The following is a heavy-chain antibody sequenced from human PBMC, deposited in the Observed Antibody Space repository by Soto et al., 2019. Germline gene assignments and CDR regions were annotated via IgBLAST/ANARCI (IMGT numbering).Heavy chain of an antibody. J-gene: IGHJ6*03. Sequence: EVQLVESGGGLVQPGGSLRLSCAASGFTFSNAWMQWVRQSPGKGLEWVGRITKTDGGTTDYAAPVKGRLTISRDDSKNTLYLQMNSLKTEGAAVYFCARRIPARVNALDVWGKGTTVTVSS. CDR1: GFTFSNAW. CDR3: ARRIPARVNALDV. D-gene: IGHD2-21*01. CDR2: ITKTDGGTT. V-gene: IGHV3-15*07.